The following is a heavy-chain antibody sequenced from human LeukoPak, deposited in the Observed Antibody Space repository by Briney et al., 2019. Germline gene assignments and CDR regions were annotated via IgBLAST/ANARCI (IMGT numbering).Heavy chain of an antibody. J-gene: IGHJ4*02. Sequence: SETLSLTCTVSGGSISSYYWSWIRQPPGKGLEWIGYIYYSGSTNYNPSLKSRVTISVDTSKNQFSLKLSSVTAADTAVYYCARLKVGAAADYWGQGTLVTVYS. CDR1: GGSISSYY. CDR2: IYYSGST. D-gene: IGHD1-26*01. V-gene: IGHV4-59*08. CDR3: ARLKVGAAADY.